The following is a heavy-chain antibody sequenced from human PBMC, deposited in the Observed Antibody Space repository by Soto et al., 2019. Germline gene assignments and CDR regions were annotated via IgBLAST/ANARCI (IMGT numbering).Heavy chain of an antibody. CDR1: GGSISSSSYY. J-gene: IGHJ4*02. CDR3: AGGLTYCYGSGSYRFDY. D-gene: IGHD3-10*01. CDR2: IYYSGST. Sequence: QLQLQESGPGLVKPSETLSLTCTVSGGSISSSSYYWGWIRQPPGKGLEWIGSIYYSGSTYYNPSLKSRVTISVDTSKNQFSLKLSSVTAADTAVYYCAGGLTYCYGSGSYRFDYWGQGTLVTVSS. V-gene: IGHV4-39*01.